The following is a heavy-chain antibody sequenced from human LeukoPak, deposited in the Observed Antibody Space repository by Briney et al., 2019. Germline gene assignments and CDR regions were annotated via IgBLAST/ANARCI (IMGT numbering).Heavy chain of an antibody. Sequence: SXRLSCAASGFTFSSYGMHWVRQAPGKGLEWVAVIWYDGSNKYYADSVKGRFTISRDNSKNTLYLQMNSLRAEDTAVYYCARDRGFGAPDYWGQGTLVTVSS. V-gene: IGHV3-33*01. CDR3: ARDRGFGAPDY. J-gene: IGHJ4*02. D-gene: IGHD3-10*01. CDR1: GFTFSSYG. CDR2: IWYDGSNK.